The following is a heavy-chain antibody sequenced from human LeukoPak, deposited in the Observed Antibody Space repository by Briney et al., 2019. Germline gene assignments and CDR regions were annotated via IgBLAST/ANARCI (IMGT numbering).Heavy chain of an antibody. CDR2: IKQDGSET. CDR1: GFTFTNAW. D-gene: IGHD1-26*01. J-gene: IGHJ4*02. V-gene: IGHV3-7*01. Sequence: GGSLRLSCVISGFTFTNAWLTWLRQAPGKGLEWVANIKQDGSETYYVDSVKGRFTISRDNAKNSLYLQMNSLTAEDTAVYYCARHSGTYFNYWGQGTLVTVSS. CDR3: ARHSGTYFNY.